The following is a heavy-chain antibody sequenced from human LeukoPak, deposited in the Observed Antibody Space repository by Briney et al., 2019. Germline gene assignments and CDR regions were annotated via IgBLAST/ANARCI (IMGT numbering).Heavy chain of an antibody. CDR2: ITSNSRDI. J-gene: IGHJ6*03. CDR1: GITFSAYN. D-gene: IGHD3-10*02. CDR3: AGEACSGSPCIYYFLDV. V-gene: IGHV3-21*01. Sequence: GGSLRLSYVASGITFSAYNMNWVRQAPGKGLEWVSSITSNSRDIYYTDSVKGRFTIFRDNAKNLLYLQMNSLRAEDTAVYYCAGEACSGSPCIYYFLDVWGKGTTVTVSS.